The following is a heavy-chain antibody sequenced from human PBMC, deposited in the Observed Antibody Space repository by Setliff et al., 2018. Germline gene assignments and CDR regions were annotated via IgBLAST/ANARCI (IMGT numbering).Heavy chain of an antibody. V-gene: IGHV3-30*02. D-gene: IGHD3-22*01. CDR3: VRDSSADYYDSDYFKY. CDR2: IRHDESDI. CDR1: GFTFRGFA. J-gene: IGHJ1*01. Sequence: GGSLRLSCAASGFTFRGFAMHWVRQAPGKGLEWVAFIRHDESDIYYTNSVKGRFTVSRDNSKNTVYLQVNILRPEDTALYYCVRDSSADYYDSDYFKYWGQGALVAVSS.